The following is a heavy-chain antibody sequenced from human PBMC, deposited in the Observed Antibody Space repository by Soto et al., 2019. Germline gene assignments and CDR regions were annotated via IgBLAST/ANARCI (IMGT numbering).Heavy chain of an antibody. J-gene: IGHJ4*02. V-gene: IGHV3-33*01. Sequence: QVQLVESGGGVVQPGRSLRLSCAASGFTFSNYHIHWVRQTPGKGLEWVAVIWNDGTEKYYADSVKGRFTISRDNSNNVLYLQMNSLRAEDTAVYDCARIGSWALNFDYWGQGTLVTVSS. CDR2: IWNDGTEK. CDR1: GFTFSNYH. CDR3: ARIGSWALNFDY. D-gene: IGHD6-13*01.